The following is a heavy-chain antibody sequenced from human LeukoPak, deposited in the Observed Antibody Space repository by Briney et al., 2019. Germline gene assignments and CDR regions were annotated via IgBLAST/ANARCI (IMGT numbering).Heavy chain of an antibody. J-gene: IGHJ5*02. CDR3: ARAPPITRGPFDP. Sequence: ASVKVSCKASGYTCTSYYMHWVRQAPGQGLEWMGMINPSGGSTSYAQKFQGRVTMTRETAIRTVYMELSRLRSDATAVYYCARAPPITRGPFDPWGQGILVTVSS. V-gene: IGHV1-46*01. CDR2: INPSGGST. CDR1: GYTCTSYY. D-gene: IGHD3-10*01.